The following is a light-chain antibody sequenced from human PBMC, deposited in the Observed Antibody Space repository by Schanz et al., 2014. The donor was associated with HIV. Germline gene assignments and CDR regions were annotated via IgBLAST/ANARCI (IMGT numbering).Light chain of an antibody. CDR2: EVN. CDR1: SSDVGGYNY. CDR3: SSYAGSNTVV. J-gene: IGLJ2*01. Sequence: QSALTQPPSASGAPGQSVAISCTGTSSDVGGYNYVSWYHQKPGKAPKRIIYEVNKRPSGVPDRFSGSKSGTSASLAISGLQAEDEADYYCSSYAGSNTVVFGGGTKLTVL. V-gene: IGLV2-8*01.